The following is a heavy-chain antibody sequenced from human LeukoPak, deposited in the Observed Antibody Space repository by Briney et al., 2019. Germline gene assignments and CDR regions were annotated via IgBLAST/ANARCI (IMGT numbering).Heavy chain of an antibody. CDR1: GVSISSYY. D-gene: IGHD6-19*01. J-gene: IGHJ6*03. Sequence: PSETLSLTCTVSGVSISSYYWSWIRQPAGKGLEWIGRVYVSGTTEFNASLKSRVSMSLDTSKNEFSLKLSSVTAADTAIYYCARDISSGWAFYMDVWGKGTTVTVSS. CDR3: ARDISSGWAFYMDV. CDR2: VYVSGTT. V-gene: IGHV4-4*07.